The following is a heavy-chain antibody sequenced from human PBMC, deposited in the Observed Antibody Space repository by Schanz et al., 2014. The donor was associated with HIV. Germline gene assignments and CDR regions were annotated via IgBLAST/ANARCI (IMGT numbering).Heavy chain of an antibody. J-gene: IGHJ4*02. Sequence: VQLVESGGGVAQPGRSLRLSCAASGFSFSRFGLHWVRQAPGKGLEWVAIIWSDGSNKYYADSVKGRFTFSRDNSKNTLYLQMYSLRGEDTAVYYCAKGTIFHGDCLDYWGQGTLVTVSS. CDR1: GFSFSRFG. D-gene: IGHD4-17*01. CDR2: IWSDGSNK. CDR3: AKGTIFHGDCLDY. V-gene: IGHV3-33*03.